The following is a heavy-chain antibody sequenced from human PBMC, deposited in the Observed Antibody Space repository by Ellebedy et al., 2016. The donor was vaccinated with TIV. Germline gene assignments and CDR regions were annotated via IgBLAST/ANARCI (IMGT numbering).Heavy chain of an antibody. J-gene: IGHJ4*02. CDR1: GFSYSTYT. Sequence: PGGSLRLSCAVSGFSYSTYTMQWVPQAPGKGLEWVAVLWYDGSTKYYADSVKGRLTIARDNSQNTLSLQMNSRRAEDTAVYYCARGGPGSSSPHDYWGQGTLVTVSS. CDR3: ARGGPGSSSPHDY. D-gene: IGHD3-10*01. V-gene: IGHV3-33*08. CDR2: LWYDGSTK.